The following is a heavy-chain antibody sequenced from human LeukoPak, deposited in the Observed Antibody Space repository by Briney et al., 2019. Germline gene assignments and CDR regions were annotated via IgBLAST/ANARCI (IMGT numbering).Heavy chain of an antibody. CDR3: ARGGYCSSTSCWYYYYMDV. CDR1: GYSFTSYW. D-gene: IGHD2-2*01. CDR2: IYPGDSDT. V-gene: IGHV5-51*01. J-gene: IGHJ6*03. Sequence: GESLKISCKGSGYSFTSYWIGWVRQMPGKGLEWMGIIYPGDSDTTYSPSFQGQVTISADKSISTAYLQWSSLKASDTAMYYCARGGYCSSTSCWYYYYMDVWGKGTTVTVSS.